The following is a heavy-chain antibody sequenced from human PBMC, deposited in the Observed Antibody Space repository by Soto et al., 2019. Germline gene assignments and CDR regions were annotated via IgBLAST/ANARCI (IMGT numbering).Heavy chain of an antibody. V-gene: IGHV3-23*01. Sequence: PGGSLRLSCAASGFTFSSYAMTWVRQAPGKGLEWVSGIGGSGASTYHADSVKGRFSISRDNSKNTLYLQMNSLRAEDTAVYYCVKAWVRSYYGAIYYGMDVWGQGTSVTVSS. CDR1: GFTFSSYA. CDR3: VKAWVRSYYGAIYYGMDV. J-gene: IGHJ6*02. D-gene: IGHD1-26*01. CDR2: IGGSGAST.